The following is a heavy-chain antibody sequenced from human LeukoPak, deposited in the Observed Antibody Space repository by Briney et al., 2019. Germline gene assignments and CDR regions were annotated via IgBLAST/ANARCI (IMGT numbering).Heavy chain of an antibody. CDR1: GGPFSGYF. CDR3: ARRYYYNLGSFPFDF. D-gene: IGHD3-10*01. V-gene: IGHV4-34*01. CDR2: IPNSGTT. J-gene: IGHJ4*02. Sequence: SETLSLTCAVSGGPFSGYFWSWIRQSSGKGLEWIGEIPNSGTTSYNPSLNSRVTISEDTSKNQFYLNLSSVTAADTAVYYCARRYYYNLGSFPFDFWGQGTLVTVSS.